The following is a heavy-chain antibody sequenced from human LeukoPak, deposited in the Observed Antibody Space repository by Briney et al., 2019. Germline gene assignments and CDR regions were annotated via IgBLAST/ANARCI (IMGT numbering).Heavy chain of an antibody. CDR3: ARQGGSSSPYYYYYMDV. CDR1: GYSISSGYY. Sequence: PSETLSLTCAVSGYSISSGYYWGWFRQPPGKGLEWIWCMYHSGSTYYNPSLKSRVTISVDTSKNQFSLKLSSVTAADTAVYYCARQGGSSSPYYYYYMDVWGKGTTVTVSS. D-gene: IGHD6-13*01. J-gene: IGHJ6*03. CDR2: MYHSGST. V-gene: IGHV4-38-2*01.